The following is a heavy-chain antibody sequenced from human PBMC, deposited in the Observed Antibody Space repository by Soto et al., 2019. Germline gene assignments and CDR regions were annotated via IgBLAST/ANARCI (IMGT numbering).Heavy chain of an antibody. CDR1: GGSIRSSTYY. V-gene: IGHV4-39*01. D-gene: IGHD3-3*01. J-gene: IGHJ3*02. CDR3: ARQSALWSHAFDI. CDR2: FYYSWIT. Sequence: SETPSTTCTVPGGSIRSSTYYWGGICRSPVKGLEWIGSFYYSWITYYIPSLKSRVPISVDTYKSEFSLRLSSVTSANTAVYYSARQSALWSHAFDIWGQGVMVTV.